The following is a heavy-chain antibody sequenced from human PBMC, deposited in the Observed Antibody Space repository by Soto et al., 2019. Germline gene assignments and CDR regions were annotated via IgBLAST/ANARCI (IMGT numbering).Heavy chain of an antibody. CDR3: ARYAFLWFGELLSHYYYYGMDV. CDR2: IIPIFGTA. Sequence: SVKVSYKASDYIFTTYGISWVRQAPGQGLEWMGGIIPIFGTANYAQKFQGRVTITADKSTSTAYMELSSLRSEDTAVYYCARYAFLWFGELLSHYYYYGMDVWGQGTTVTVSS. J-gene: IGHJ6*02. V-gene: IGHV1-69*06. D-gene: IGHD3-10*01. CDR1: DYIFTTYG.